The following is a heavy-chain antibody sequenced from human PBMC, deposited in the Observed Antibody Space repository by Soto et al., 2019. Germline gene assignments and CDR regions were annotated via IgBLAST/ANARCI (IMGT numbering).Heavy chain of an antibody. Sequence: KPSETLSLTCTVSGGSISSGDYYWSWIRQPPGKGLEWIGYIYYSGSTYYNPSLKSRVTISVDTSKNQFSLKLSSVTAADTAVYYCARVGGANWGYYYDSSGYPQTHFDYWGQGTLVTVSS. D-gene: IGHD3-22*01. J-gene: IGHJ4*02. CDR2: IYYSGST. CDR3: ARVGGANWGYYYDSSGYPQTHFDY. CDR1: GGSISSGDYY. V-gene: IGHV4-30-4*01.